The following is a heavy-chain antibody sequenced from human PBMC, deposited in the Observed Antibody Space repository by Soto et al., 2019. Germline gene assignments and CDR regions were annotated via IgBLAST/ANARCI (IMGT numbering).Heavy chain of an antibody. J-gene: IGHJ6*02. V-gene: IGHV1-69*13. CDR3: ARVGYVTNYVTAV. CDR1: GGTFSSYP. D-gene: IGHD2-8*02. CDR2: IIPFFGTS. Sequence: GASVKVSCKASGGTFSSYPINWVRQAPGQGLEWMGGIIPFFGTSNYAQKFQGRVTITADESTSTVYMELRSLRSEDTAVYYCARVGYVTNYVTAVSGQGTTCTVSS.